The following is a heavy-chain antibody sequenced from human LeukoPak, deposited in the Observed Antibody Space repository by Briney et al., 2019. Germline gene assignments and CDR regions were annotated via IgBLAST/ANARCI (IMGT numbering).Heavy chain of an antibody. V-gene: IGHV3-7*03. CDR2: INQDGSEK. D-gene: IGHD5-18*01. J-gene: IGHJ4*02. CDR1: GFTFSSYW. CDR3: AGERIQLWLLSEDYFDY. Sequence: PGGSLRLSCAASGFTFSSYWMSWVRQAPGRGLEWVANINQDGSEKYYVDSVKGRFTISRDNAKNSLYLQMNSLRAEDTAVYYCAGERIQLWLLSEDYFDYWGQGTLVTVSS.